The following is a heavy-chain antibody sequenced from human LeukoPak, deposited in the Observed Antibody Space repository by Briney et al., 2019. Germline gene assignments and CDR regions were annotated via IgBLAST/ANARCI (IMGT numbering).Heavy chain of an antibody. V-gene: IGHV4-39*07. J-gene: IGHJ3*02. Sequence: SETLSLTCTVSGGSIRSSYYYWGWIRQPPGKGLEWIGSIYDSGSTYYNPSLKSRVTISVDTSKDQFSLKLSSVIAADTAVYYCARDGGGSLADAFDIWGQGTMVTVSS. CDR2: IYDSGST. CDR3: ARDGGGSLADAFDI. D-gene: IGHD1-26*01. CDR1: GGSIRSSYYY.